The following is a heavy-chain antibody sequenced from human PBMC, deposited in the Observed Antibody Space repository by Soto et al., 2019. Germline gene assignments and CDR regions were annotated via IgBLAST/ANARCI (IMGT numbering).Heavy chain of an antibody. J-gene: IGHJ4*02. CDR3: AKDAGSTEYFFAS. CDR2: ISHDGSNT. Sequence: QVQVVESGEGVVQPGRSRRLSCAASGFTFRTYAMHWVRQAPGKGLEWVAVISHDGSNTDYGDSVKGRFTISRDNSKSTLSLQMNSLRPEDTGVYYCAKDAGSTEYFFASWGQGTLVSVSS. CDR1: GFTFRTYA. V-gene: IGHV3-30*18.